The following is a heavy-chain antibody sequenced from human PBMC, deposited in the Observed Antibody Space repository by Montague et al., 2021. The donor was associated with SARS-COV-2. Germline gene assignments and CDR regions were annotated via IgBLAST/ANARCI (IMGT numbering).Heavy chain of an antibody. V-gene: IGHV3-43*02. CDR1: GFTFDDYA. CDR3: AKDFGALWFGELFSYYLDY. J-gene: IGHJ4*02. Sequence: SLRLSCAASGFTFDDYAMHWVRQAPGKGLEWVSLISGDGGFTYYADSVKGRFTISRDNSKNSLYLQMNSLRPEDTALYSCAKDFGALWFGELFSYYLDYWGQGTLVTVSS. CDR2: ISGDGGFT. D-gene: IGHD3-10*01.